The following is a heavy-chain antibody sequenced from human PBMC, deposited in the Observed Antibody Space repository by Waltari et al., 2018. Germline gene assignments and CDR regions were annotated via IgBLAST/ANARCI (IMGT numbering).Heavy chain of an antibody. V-gene: IGHV4-39*07. CDR1: GGSISSSSYD. J-gene: IGHJ6*02. CDR3: ARAPGGSYNIIDYYYYGMDV. CDR2: IYYSGST. Sequence: QLQLQESGPGLVKPSETLSLTCTVSGGSISSSSYDWGWIRNPPGTGLEWIGSIYYSGSTYYNPSLKSRVTISVDTSKNQFSLKLSSVTAADTAVYYCARAPGGSYNIIDYYYYGMDVWGQGTTVTVSS. D-gene: IGHD1-26*01.